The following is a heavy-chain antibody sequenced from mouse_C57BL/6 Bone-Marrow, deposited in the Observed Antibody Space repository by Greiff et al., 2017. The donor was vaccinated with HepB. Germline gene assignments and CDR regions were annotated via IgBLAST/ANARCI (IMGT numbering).Heavy chain of an antibody. J-gene: IGHJ2*01. CDR1: GYTFTSYT. CDR3: ARGVLLLDY. CDR2: INPSSGYT. D-gene: IGHD1-1*01. Sequence: VKLMESGAELARPGASVKMSCKASGYTFTSYTMHWVKQRPGQGLEWIGYINPSSGYTKYNQKFKDKATLTADKSSSTAYMQLSSLTSEDSAVYYCARGVLLLDYWGQGTTLTVSS. V-gene: IGHV1-4*01.